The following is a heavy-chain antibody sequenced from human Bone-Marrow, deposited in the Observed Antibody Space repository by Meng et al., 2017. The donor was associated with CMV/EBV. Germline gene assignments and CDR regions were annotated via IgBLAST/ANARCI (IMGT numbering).Heavy chain of an antibody. J-gene: IGHJ5*01. CDR2: VHAKTGVT. CDR3: AREGYSSSSKLDF. Sequence: ASVKVSCKASGYTFSDYYMHWVRQAPGLGLEGMGCVHAKTGVTKYAQEFQGRVTMTRDTSISTVYMELSRLRPDDTAVFYCAREGYSSSSKLDFWGHGTLVTVSS. V-gene: IGHV1-2*02. D-gene: IGHD6-6*01. CDR1: GYTFSDYY.